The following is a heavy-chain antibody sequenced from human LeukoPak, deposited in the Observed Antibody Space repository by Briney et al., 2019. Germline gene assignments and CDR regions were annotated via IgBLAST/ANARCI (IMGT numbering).Heavy chain of an antibody. CDR2: ISYDGSNK. CDR3: ASRHYDFGYY. J-gene: IGHJ4*02. V-gene: IGHV3-30*04. D-gene: IGHD4-17*01. CDR1: GFTFSSYP. Sequence: PGGSLRLTCAASGFTFSSYPMHWVRQAPGKGLEWVAVISYDGSNKYYADSVKGRFTIPRDNSKNTLYLQMNSLRAEDTAVYYCASRHYDFGYYWGQGTQVTVSS.